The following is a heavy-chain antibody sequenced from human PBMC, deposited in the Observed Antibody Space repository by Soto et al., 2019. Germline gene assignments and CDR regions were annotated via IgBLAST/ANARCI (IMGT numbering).Heavy chain of an antibody. Sequence: YWSWIRQPPGKGLEWMGIIYPGDSDTRYSPSFQGQVTISADKSISTAYLQWSSLKASDTAMYYCARLQQQLSDAFDIWGQGTMATVSS. CDR3: ARLQQQLSDAFDI. CDR1: YW. D-gene: IGHD6-13*01. J-gene: IGHJ3*02. CDR2: IYPGDSDT. V-gene: IGHV5-51*01.